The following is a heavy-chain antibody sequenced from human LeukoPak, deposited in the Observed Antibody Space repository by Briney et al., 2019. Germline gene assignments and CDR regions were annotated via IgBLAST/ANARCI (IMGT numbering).Heavy chain of an antibody. V-gene: IGHV5-51*01. CDR3: ARRADLTSTDY. Sequence: GESLKISCKGSGYSFTSYWIAWVRQMPGKGLEWMGIIYPSDSDTRYNPSFQGQVTISVDKSISTAYLRWSSLKASDTAMYYCARRADLTSTDYWGQGTLVTVSS. J-gene: IGHJ4*02. CDR2: IYPSDSDT. CDR1: GYSFTSYW. D-gene: IGHD3-9*01.